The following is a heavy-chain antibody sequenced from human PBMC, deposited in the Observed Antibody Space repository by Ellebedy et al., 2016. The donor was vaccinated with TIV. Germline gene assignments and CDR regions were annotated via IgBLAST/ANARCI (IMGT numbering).Heavy chain of an antibody. CDR1: GFTFSNAC. V-gene: IGHV3-15*01. Sequence: GESLKISCAASGFTFSNACLTWVRQAPGKGLEWVGRIKTKTNDERREYGAPVKGRFTISRDDSKSTVYLQMNSLKSEDTAMYYCTTSLYSGYDWGSDYWGQGTLVTVSS. J-gene: IGHJ4*02. CDR3: TTSLYSGYDWGSDY. D-gene: IGHD5-12*01. CDR2: IKTKTNDERR.